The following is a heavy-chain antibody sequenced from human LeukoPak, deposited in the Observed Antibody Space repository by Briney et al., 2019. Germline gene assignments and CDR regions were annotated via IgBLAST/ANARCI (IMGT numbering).Heavy chain of an antibody. CDR1: GGSISGYY. CDR2: IYYSGTT. J-gene: IGHJ4*02. D-gene: IGHD3-3*01. CDR3: ARYDFWSGSFDY. V-gene: IGHV4-59*01. Sequence: SETLSLTCTVSGGSISGYYWSWIRQPPGKGLEWIGYIYYSGTTNYNPSLKSRLTISVDTSKNQFTLKLTSVTAADTALYYGARYDFWSGSFDYWGQGTLVTVS.